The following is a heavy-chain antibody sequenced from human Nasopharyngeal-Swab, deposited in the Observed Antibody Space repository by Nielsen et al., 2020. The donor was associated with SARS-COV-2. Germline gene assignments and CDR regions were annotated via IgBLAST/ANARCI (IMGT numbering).Heavy chain of an antibody. CDR3: ASLSYGDHAFDI. CDR1: GFTFSSYW. J-gene: IGHJ3*02. Sequence: GESLKISCAASGFTFSSYWMHWVRQAPGKELVWVSRINSDGSSTSYADSVKGRFTISRDNAKNTLYLQMNSLRAEDTAVYYCASLSYGDHAFDIWGQGTMVTVSS. D-gene: IGHD4-17*01. V-gene: IGHV3-74*01. CDR2: INSDGSST.